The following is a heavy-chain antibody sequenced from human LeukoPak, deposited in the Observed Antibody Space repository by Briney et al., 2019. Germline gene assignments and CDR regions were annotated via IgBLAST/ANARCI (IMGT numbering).Heavy chain of an antibody. D-gene: IGHD3-16*01. CDR2: ISAYNGNT. CDR3: ARDARDRLVPFDP. Sequence: GASVKVSCKASGYTFTSYDINWVRQATGQGLEWMGWISAYNGNTNYAQKLQGRVTMATDTSTSTAYMELRSLRSDDTAVYYCARDARDRLVPFDPWGQGTLVTVSS. J-gene: IGHJ5*02. V-gene: IGHV1-18*01. CDR1: GYTFTSYD.